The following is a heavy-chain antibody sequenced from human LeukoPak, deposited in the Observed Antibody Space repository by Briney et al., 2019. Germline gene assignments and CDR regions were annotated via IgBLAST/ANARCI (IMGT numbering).Heavy chain of an antibody. CDR3: TTAGHPYSSSWPPGSYFDY. D-gene: IGHD6-13*01. Sequence: GGSLRLSCAASGFTFSNAWMSWVRQAPGKGLEWVGRTKSKTDGGTTDYAAPVKGRFTISRDDSKNTLYLQMNSLKTEDTAVYYCTTAGHPYSSSWPPGSYFDYWGQGALVTVSS. CDR1: GFTFSNAW. CDR2: TKSKTDGGTT. V-gene: IGHV3-15*01. J-gene: IGHJ4*02.